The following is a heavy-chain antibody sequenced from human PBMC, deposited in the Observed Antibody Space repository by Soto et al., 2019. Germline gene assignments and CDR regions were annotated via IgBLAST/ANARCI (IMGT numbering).Heavy chain of an antibody. D-gene: IGHD6-19*01. Sequence: SETLSLTCTVSGGPITSYYWSWIRQPPGKGLEWIGYIYYSGSTNYNPSLKSRVTISVDTSKNQFSLKLTSVTAADTAVYYCARHVAGYSSGLDYWGQGTLVTVSS. CDR2: IYYSGST. CDR1: GGPITSYY. V-gene: IGHV4-59*08. CDR3: ARHVAGYSSGLDY. J-gene: IGHJ4*02.